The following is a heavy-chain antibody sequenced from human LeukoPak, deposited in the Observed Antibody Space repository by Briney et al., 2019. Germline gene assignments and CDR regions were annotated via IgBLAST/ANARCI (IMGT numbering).Heavy chain of an antibody. V-gene: IGHV1-2*02. CDR2: INPNSGGT. CDR1: RYTFIGYY. CDR3: ARVRPIGRITMIANY. D-gene: IGHD3-22*01. Sequence: GASVKVSCKASRYTFIGYYIHWVRQVPGQGLEWMGWINPNSGGTNYAQKFQGRVTMTRDTSISTAYMELSRLRSDDTAVYYCARVRPIGRITMIANYWGQGTLVTVSS. J-gene: IGHJ4*02.